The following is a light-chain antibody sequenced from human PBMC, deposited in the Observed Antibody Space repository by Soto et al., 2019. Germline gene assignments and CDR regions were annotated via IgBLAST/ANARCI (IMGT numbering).Light chain of an antibody. Sequence: DVAVSQSPLSLPVTLGQPASVSCRSNHSLVHSDGIAYFSWFQQRPGRSPRRLIYKVSNRDSGVPARFSGSGSGTDFALKISRVEAEDVGGYYCMLGAHLLITSCQGTRLEIK. CDR1: HSLVHSDGIAY. V-gene: IGKV2-30*02. J-gene: IGKJ5*01. CDR2: KVS. CDR3: MLGAHLLIT.